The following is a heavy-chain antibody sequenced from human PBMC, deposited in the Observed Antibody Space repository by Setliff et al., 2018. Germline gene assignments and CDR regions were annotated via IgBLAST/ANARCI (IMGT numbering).Heavy chain of an antibody. D-gene: IGHD3-16*01. CDR2: IIHSGST. V-gene: IGHV4-34*12. CDR3: ARDVFPYHNEGAFDI. Sequence: SETLSLTCAVYGGSFSGYYWSWIRQPPGKRLEWIGEIIHSGSTNYNPSLKSRVTISMDTSKNQFSLKVSSVTAADTAVYYCARDVFPYHNEGAFDIWGQGTMVTVSS. CDR1: GGSFSGYY. J-gene: IGHJ3*02.